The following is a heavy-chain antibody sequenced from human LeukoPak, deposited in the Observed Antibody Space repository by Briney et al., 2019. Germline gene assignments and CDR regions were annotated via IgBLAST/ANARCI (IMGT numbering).Heavy chain of an antibody. J-gene: IGHJ4*02. Sequence: PGGSLRLSCAASGFTLSSYGMHWVRQAPGKGLEWVAVIWYDGSNKYCADSVKGRFTISRDNSKNTLYLQMNSLRAEDTAVYYCARLAVAGARGFDYWGQGTLVTVSS. D-gene: IGHD6-19*01. CDR1: GFTLSSYG. CDR2: IWYDGSNK. V-gene: IGHV3-33*01. CDR3: ARLAVAGARGFDY.